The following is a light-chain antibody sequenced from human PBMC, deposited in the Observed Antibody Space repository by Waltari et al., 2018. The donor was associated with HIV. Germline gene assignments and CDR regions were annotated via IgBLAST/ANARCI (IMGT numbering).Light chain of an antibody. CDR1: QPISIY. J-gene: IGKJ3*01. CDR2: AAS. Sequence: DPVIITCRASQPISIYLNWYQQRPGRAPNLLIYAASTLHSGVPSRFSGSGSGTDFSLTIDGLQVEDFATYYCQQSYSGLTFGPGTKVDV. CDR3: QQSYSGLT. V-gene: IGKV1-39*01.